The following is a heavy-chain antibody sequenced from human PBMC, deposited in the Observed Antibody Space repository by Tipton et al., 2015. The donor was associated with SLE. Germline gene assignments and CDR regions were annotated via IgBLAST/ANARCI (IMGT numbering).Heavy chain of an antibody. J-gene: IGHJ6*02. Sequence: LSLTCTVSGGSISSYYWTWIRQPPGKGLEWIGYIYYSGSTNYNPSLKSRVTISVDTSKNQFSLKLSSVTAADTAVYYCARLAYSSSWPYYYGMDVWGQGTTVTVSS. CDR1: GGSISSYY. CDR2: IYYSGST. D-gene: IGHD6-13*01. V-gene: IGHV4-59*08. CDR3: ARLAYSSSWPYYYGMDV.